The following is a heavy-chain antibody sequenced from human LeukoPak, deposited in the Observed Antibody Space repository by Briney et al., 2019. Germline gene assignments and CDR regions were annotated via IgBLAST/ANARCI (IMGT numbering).Heavy chain of an antibody. D-gene: IGHD6-13*01. Sequence: PSETLSLTCTVSGGSVSSSDYYWGWIRQPPGTGLEWIGSIYYSGSTYYKPSLKSRVTISLDTPKKQFSLKLSSVTAADTAVYYCARHGIAVVGTGFDYWGQGTLVTVSS. J-gene: IGHJ4*02. CDR3: ARHGIAVVGTGFDY. CDR1: GGSVSSSDYY. V-gene: IGHV4-39*01. CDR2: IYYSGST.